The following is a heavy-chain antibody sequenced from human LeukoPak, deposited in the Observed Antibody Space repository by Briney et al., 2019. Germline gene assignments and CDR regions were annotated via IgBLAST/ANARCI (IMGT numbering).Heavy chain of an antibody. D-gene: IGHD3-10*01. Sequence: GGSLRLSCAASGFTFSDYSMNWVRQAPGKGLECISYISSDRKTTWYADSVKGRFTISRDNSKNTLYLQMNSLRAEDTAVYYCARDVGSRGPGIRVGLDYWGQGTRVTVSS. V-gene: IGHV3-48*01. CDR2: ISSDRKTT. CDR3: ARDVGSRGPGIRVGLDY. J-gene: IGHJ4*02. CDR1: GFTFSDYS.